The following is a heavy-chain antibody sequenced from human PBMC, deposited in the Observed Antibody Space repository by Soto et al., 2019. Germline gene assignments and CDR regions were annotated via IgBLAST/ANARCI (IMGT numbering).Heavy chain of an antibody. D-gene: IGHD6-19*01. CDR2: IYYSGST. J-gene: IGHJ4*02. V-gene: IGHV4-39*01. CDR3: ARQGYSSGWQGYEYYFDY. Sequence: QLQLQESGPGLVKPSETLSLTCTVSGGSISSSSYYWGWIRQPPGKGLEWIGSIYYSGSTYYNPSLKSRVTISADTSKNQFSLKLSSVTAADTAVYYCARQGYSSGWQGYEYYFDYWGQGTLVTVSS. CDR1: GGSISSSSYY.